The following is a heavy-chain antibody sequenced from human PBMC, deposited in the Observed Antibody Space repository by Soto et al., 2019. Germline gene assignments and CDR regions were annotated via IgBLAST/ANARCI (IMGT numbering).Heavy chain of an antibody. CDR3: ARGGRYCSSTSCRSYYYYYGMDV. J-gene: IGHJ6*02. CDR2: INHSGST. CDR1: GGSFSGYY. D-gene: IGHD2-2*01. Sequence: SETLSLTCAVYGGSFSGYYWSWIRQPPGKGLEWIGEINHSGSTNYNPSLKSRVTISVDTSKNQFSLKLSSVTAADTAVYYCARGGRYCSSTSCRSYYYYYGMDVWGQGTTVTVSS. V-gene: IGHV4-34*01.